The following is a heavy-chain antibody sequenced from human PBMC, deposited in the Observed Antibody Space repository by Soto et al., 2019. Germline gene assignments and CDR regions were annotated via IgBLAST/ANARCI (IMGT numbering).Heavy chain of an antibody. CDR1: GFTFSSYA. J-gene: IGHJ1*01. D-gene: IGHD6-19*01. CDR2: ISASGGST. CDR3: AKTSHLGVAVATEPEYFQH. V-gene: IGHV3-23*01. Sequence: PGGSLSRSCAASGFTFSSYAMSWVRQAPGKGLEWVSAISASGGSTYYADSVKGRFTISRDNSKTTLYLQMNSLRAEDTAVYYCAKTSHLGVAVATEPEYFQHWGQGTLVTVSS.